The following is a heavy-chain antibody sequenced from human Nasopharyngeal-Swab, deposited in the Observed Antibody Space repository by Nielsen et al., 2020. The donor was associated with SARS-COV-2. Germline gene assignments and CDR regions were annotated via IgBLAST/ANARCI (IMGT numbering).Heavy chain of an antibody. V-gene: IGHV4-31*03. J-gene: IGHJ6*02. Sequence: SETLSLTCTVSGGSISSGGYYWSWIRQHPGKGLEWIGYIYYSGSTYYNPSLKSRVTISVDTSKNQFSLKLSSVTAADTAVYYCAREVVPAAIPYYYYGMDVWGQGTMVTVSS. CDR1: GGSISSGGYY. CDR3: AREVVPAAIPYYYYGMDV. D-gene: IGHD2-2*01. CDR2: IYYSGST.